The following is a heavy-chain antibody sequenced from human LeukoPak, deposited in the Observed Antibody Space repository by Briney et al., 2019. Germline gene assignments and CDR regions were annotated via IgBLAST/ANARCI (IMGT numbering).Heavy chain of an antibody. Sequence: SETLSLTCTVSGGSISSYYWSWIRQPPGKGLEWIGYIYYSGSTNYNPSLKSRVTISVDTSKYQFSLKLSSVTAADTAVYYCARWATQAEDAYYYGMDVWGQGTTVTVSS. CDR1: GGSISSYY. J-gene: IGHJ6*02. CDR3: ARWATQAEDAYYYGMDV. CDR2: IYYSGST. D-gene: IGHD5-12*01. V-gene: IGHV4-59*01.